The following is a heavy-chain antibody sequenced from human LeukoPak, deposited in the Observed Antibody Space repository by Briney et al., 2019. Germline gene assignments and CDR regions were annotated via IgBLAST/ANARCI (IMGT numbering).Heavy chain of an antibody. J-gene: IGHJ6*03. Sequence: ASVKVSCKASGYTCTGYYMHWVRQAPGQGLEWMGWINHNSGGTNYAQKFQGRVTMTRDTSISTAYMELSRLRSDDTAVYYCARGTVVVTAIRNYMDVWGKGTTVTISS. V-gene: IGHV1-2*02. CDR3: ARGTVVVTAIRNYMDV. D-gene: IGHD2-21*02. CDR2: INHNSGGT. CDR1: GYTCTGYY.